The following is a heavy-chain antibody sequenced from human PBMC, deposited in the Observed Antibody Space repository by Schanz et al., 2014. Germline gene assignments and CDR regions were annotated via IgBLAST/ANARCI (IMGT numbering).Heavy chain of an antibody. CDR1: GFTFSKYG. D-gene: IGHD6-13*01. Sequence: QLQLVESGGGVVQPGRSLRLSCEASGFTFSKYGMHWVRQAPGKGLGWVAFTWYDGTDQAYAGSVKGRFTISRDNSKNTLYLQMNSLRAEDTAVYYCAKERIAAAWTFDYWGQGTLVTVSS. J-gene: IGHJ4*02. CDR2: TWYDGTDQ. CDR3: AKERIAAAWTFDY. V-gene: IGHV3-30*02.